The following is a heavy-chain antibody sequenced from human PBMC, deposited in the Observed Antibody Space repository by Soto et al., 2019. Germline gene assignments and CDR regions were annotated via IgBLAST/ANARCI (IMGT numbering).Heavy chain of an antibody. J-gene: IGHJ6*02. V-gene: IGHV1-3*01. CDR1: GYTFSTYA. D-gene: IGHD1-1*01. CDR3: ARGKGMEENYYYYGMDV. Sequence: GASVKVSCKASGYTFSTYALHCVRQAPGQGLEWMGWINGGNGHTRYSQKFKDRVTISRDTPASTAYMELSGLRSEDTAVYYCARGKGMEENYYYYGMDVWGQGTTVTVSS. CDR2: INGGNGHT.